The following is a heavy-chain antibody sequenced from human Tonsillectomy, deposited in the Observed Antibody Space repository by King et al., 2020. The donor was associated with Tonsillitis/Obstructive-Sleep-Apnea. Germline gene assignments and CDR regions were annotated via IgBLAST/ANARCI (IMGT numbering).Heavy chain of an antibody. CDR2: IVVGSGNT. J-gene: IGHJ5*02. V-gene: IGHV1-58*01. Sequence: QLVQSGPEVKKPGTSVKVSCKASGFTFTSSAVQWVRQARGQRLEWIGWIVVGSGNTNYAQKFQERGTITRDMSTSTAYMELRSLRSEDTAVYYCAAVIVATFKNWFDPWGQGTLVPVSS. CDR3: AAVIVATFKNWFDP. D-gene: IGHD5-12*01. CDR1: GFTFTSSA.